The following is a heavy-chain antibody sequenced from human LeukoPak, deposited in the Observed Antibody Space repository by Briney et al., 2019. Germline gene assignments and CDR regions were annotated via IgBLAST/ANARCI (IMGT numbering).Heavy chain of an antibody. J-gene: IGHJ2*01. CDR3: ARLVTINTVTTARYWYFDL. CDR1: SGSISSSSYY. CDR2: SYYSGSI. D-gene: IGHD4-17*01. Sequence: PSETLSLTCTVSSGSISSSSYYWGWIRQPPGKGLEWIGSSYYSGSIYYNPSLKSRVTISVDTSKNQFSLKLSSVTAADTAVYFCARLVTINTVTTARYWYFDLWGRGTLVTVSS. V-gene: IGHV4-39*01.